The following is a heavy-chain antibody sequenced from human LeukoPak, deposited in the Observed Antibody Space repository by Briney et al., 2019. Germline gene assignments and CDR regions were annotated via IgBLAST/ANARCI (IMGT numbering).Heavy chain of an antibody. Sequence: GGSLRLSCAASGFTFSDYYVTWIRQAPGKGLEWISYISTSAGTIYYADSVKGRFTISRDNSKNTLYLLMNSLRAEDTAVYYCARGIKVAAAGTSSKYYYYYMDVWGKGTTVTVSS. CDR1: GFTFSDYY. J-gene: IGHJ6*03. CDR3: ARGIKVAAAGTSSKYYYYYMDV. D-gene: IGHD6-13*01. V-gene: IGHV3-11*04. CDR2: ISTSAGTI.